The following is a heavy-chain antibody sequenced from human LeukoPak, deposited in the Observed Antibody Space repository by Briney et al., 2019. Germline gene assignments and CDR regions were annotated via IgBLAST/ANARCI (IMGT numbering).Heavy chain of an antibody. J-gene: IGHJ6*03. Sequence: SETLSLTCAVYGGSFSGYYWSWIRQPPGKGLEWIGEINHSGSTNYNPSLKSRVTISVDTSKNQFSLKLSSVTAADTAVYYCARDRYDWNRRSYYYYMDVWGKGTTVTVSS. D-gene: IGHD1-20*01. CDR3: ARDRYDWNRRSYYYYMDV. V-gene: IGHV4-34*01. CDR1: GGSFSGYY. CDR2: INHSGST.